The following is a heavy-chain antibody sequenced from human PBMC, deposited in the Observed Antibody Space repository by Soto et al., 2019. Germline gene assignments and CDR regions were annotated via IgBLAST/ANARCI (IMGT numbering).Heavy chain of an antibody. Sequence: QVQLVESGGGVVQPGRSLRLSCAASGFTFRSYAFHWVRQAPGKGLEWVAVISYDGDNKYYADSVKGRFTISRDNSKNILYLQMNSLRVEDTAVYHCAGDASAWSYYYDMDVWGQGTTVTVSS. J-gene: IGHJ6*02. CDR1: GFTFRSYA. V-gene: IGHV3-30-3*01. CDR3: AGDASAWSYYYDMDV. D-gene: IGHD3-10*01. CDR2: ISYDGDNK.